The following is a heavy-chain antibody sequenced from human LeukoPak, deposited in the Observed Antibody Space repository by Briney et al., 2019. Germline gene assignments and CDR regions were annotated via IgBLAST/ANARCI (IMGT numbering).Heavy chain of an antibody. J-gene: IGHJ6*02. D-gene: IGHD2-8*01. CDR2: INSGGSST. CDR1: GFTFSSYW. Sequence: GGSLRLSCAASGFTFSSYWMHWVRQAPGKGLVWVSRINSGGSSTSYADSVKGRFTISRDNAKNTLYLQMNSLRAEDTAVYYCARWAEDIVLMVYAIPYGMDVWGQGTTVTVSS. V-gene: IGHV3-74*01. CDR3: ARWAEDIVLMVYAIPYGMDV.